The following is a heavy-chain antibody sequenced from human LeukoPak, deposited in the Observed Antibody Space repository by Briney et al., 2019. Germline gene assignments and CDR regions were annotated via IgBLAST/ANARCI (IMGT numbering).Heavy chain of an antibody. Sequence: PSETLSLTCSVSGGSISSYYWSWIRQPPGKGLEWIGYIYYSGSTSYNPSLKSRVTISVDTSKNQFSLKLSSVTAADTAVYYCARESGGDYSDAFDIWGQGTMVTVSS. CDR3: ARESGGDYSDAFDI. CDR1: GGSISSYY. CDR2: IYYSGST. D-gene: IGHD3-16*01. J-gene: IGHJ3*02. V-gene: IGHV4-59*01.